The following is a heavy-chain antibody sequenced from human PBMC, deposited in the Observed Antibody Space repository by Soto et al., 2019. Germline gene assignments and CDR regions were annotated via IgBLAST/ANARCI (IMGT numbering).Heavy chain of an antibody. CDR2: TYYRSEWSC. CDR1: GDSVSSNIVS. J-gene: IGHJ3*02. D-gene: IGHD6-19*01. Sequence: SQTLSLTCAISGDSVSSNIVSWSWIRQSPSRGFEYLGRTYYRSEWSCNYEVSVKGRITISPDTSKNQFSLQLRSVTPEDTAVYYCARARGSGWGAYDIWGQGTMVTVSS. CDR3: ARARGSGWGAYDI. V-gene: IGHV6-1*01.